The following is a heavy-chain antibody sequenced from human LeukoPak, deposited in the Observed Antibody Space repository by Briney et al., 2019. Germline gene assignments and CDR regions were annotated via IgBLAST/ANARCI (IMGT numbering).Heavy chain of an antibody. CDR3: AKDLYYDSSGSPAGFDY. CDR2: ISGSGGST. CDR1: GFTFSSYA. V-gene: IGHV3-23*01. Sequence: TGGSLRLSCAASGFTFSSYAMSWVRQAPGKGLEWVSAISGSGGSTYYADSVKGRFTISRDNSKNTLYLQMNSLRAEDTVVYYCAKDLYYDSSGSPAGFDYWGQGTLVTVSS. J-gene: IGHJ4*02. D-gene: IGHD3-22*01.